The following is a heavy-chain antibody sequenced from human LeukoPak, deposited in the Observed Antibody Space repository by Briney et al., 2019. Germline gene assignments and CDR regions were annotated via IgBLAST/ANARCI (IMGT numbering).Heavy chain of an antibody. J-gene: IGHJ6*03. V-gene: IGHV4-39*07. CDR3: ARGLGYYYYMDV. CDR2: IYYSGST. Sequence: SETLSLTCTVSGGSISSSSYYWGWIRQPPGKGLEWIGSIYYSGSTYYNPSLKSRVTISVDRSKSQFSLKLSSVTAADTAVFYCARGLGYYYYMDVWGKGTTVTVSS. D-gene: IGHD2-21*01. CDR1: GGSISSSSYY.